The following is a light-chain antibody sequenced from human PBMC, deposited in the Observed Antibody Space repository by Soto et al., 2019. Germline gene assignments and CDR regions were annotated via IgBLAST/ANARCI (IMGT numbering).Light chain of an antibody. V-gene: IGLV3-1*01. Sequence: SYELTQPPSVSVSPGQTASITCSGDKLGDKYASWYQQEPGQSPVLVIYQDSKRPSGIPERFSGSNSGNTATLTISGTQAMDEADYYCQAWDSSTSWVFGGGTKVTVL. CDR2: QDS. CDR1: KLGDKY. J-gene: IGLJ2*01. CDR3: QAWDSSTSWV.